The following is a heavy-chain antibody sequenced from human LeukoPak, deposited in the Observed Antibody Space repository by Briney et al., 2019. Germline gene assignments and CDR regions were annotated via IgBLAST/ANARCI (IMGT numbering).Heavy chain of an antibody. CDR3: ARGGLISLANTPLGAFDI. Sequence: PSETLSLTCAVYGGSFSGYYWSWIRQPPGKGLEWIGEINHSGSTNYNPSLKSRVTISVDTSKNQFSLKLSSVTPEDTAVYYCARGGLISLANTPLGAFDIWGQGTMVSVSS. J-gene: IGHJ3*02. CDR1: GGSFSGYY. V-gene: IGHV4-34*01. CDR2: INHSGST. D-gene: IGHD3/OR15-3a*01.